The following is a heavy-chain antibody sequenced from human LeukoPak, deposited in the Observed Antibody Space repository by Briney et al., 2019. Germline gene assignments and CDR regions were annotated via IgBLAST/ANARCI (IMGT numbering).Heavy chain of an antibody. J-gene: IGHJ6*02. V-gene: IGHV3-43*02. Sequence: GESLRLSCAASGFTFDDYAMHWVRQAPGKGLEWVSLISGDGGSTYYAESVKGRFTISRDNSKNSLYLQMNSLRTEDTALYYCAKPLSTSGPYYYYGMDVWGQGTTVTVSS. CDR3: AKPLSTSGPYYYYGMDV. D-gene: IGHD2-2*01. CDR2: ISGDGGST. CDR1: GFTFDDYA.